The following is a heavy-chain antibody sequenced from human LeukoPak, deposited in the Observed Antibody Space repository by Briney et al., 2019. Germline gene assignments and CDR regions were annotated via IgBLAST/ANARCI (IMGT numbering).Heavy chain of an antibody. Sequence: GESLKIYCKASGYSFTSTYWIGWVRQMPGKGLEWMGIIYPSDSDTKYSPSSQGQVTISADKSITTAYLQWSSLRASDTAMYYCARVQWGVDYWGQGTLVTVSS. J-gene: IGHJ4*02. CDR2: IYPSDSDT. V-gene: IGHV5-51*01. D-gene: IGHD1-1*01. CDR3: ARVQWGVDY. CDR1: GYSFTSTYW.